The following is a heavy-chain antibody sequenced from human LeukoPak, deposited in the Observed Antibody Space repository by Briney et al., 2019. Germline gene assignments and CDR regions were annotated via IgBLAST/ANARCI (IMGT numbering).Heavy chain of an antibody. CDR1: GNSFGDYY. CDR2: IYTSGST. CDR3: AREIGGYTYGYVPREVSYYFDY. V-gene: IGHV4-4*07. D-gene: IGHD5-18*01. J-gene: IGHJ4*02. Sequence: SETLSLTCTVSGNSFGDYYWSWIRQPAGKGLEWIGRIYTSGSTTYNPSLKSRVTIPVDTSKNQFSLKLRSVTAADTAVYYCAREIGGYTYGYVPREVSYYFDYWGQGTLVTVSS.